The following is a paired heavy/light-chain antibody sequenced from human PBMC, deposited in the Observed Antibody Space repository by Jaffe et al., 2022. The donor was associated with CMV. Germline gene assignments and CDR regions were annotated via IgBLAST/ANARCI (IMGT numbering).Heavy chain of an antibody. Sequence: EVQLVDSGEGLVQPGGSLRLSCAGSGFIFSSYAMNWVRQAPGKGLEWISAISASGSDTHYADSVKGRFTISRDNSKNTVYLQMNSLTVEDTAIYSCLVRISTGFAYWGQGALVTVSS. D-gene: IGHD4-4*01. J-gene: IGHJ4*02. CDR1: GFIFSSYA. V-gene: IGHV3-23*04. CDR3: LVRISTGFAY. CDR2: ISASGSDT.
Light chain of an antibody. Sequence: DIQMTQSPSSLSASVGDRVTITCRASQSISNWLAWYQQRPGKAPKSLIHGASSLQSGVPSRFSGSKSGTEFTLTINNLQPEDFATYYCQQYKGYPNTFGQGTRLEIK. J-gene: IGKJ2*01. CDR2: GAS. CDR1: QSISNW. V-gene: IGKV1D-16*01. CDR3: QQYKGYPNT.